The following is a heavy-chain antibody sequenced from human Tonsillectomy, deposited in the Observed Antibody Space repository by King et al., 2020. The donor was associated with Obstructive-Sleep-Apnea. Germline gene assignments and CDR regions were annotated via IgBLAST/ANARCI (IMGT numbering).Heavy chain of an antibody. Sequence: QLQESGPGLVKPSQTLSLTCAVSGGSISSGGYSLSWIRQPPGKGLEWIGYIYYSGSTYYNPSLKSRVTISVDTSKNQFSLKLSSVTAADTAVYYCARVDRLYSSGWYYDYWGQGTLVTVSS. CDR3: ARVDRLYSSGWYYDY. CDR2: IYYSGST. V-gene: IGHV4-30-4*07. D-gene: IGHD6-19*01. CDR1: GGSISSGGYS. J-gene: IGHJ4*02.